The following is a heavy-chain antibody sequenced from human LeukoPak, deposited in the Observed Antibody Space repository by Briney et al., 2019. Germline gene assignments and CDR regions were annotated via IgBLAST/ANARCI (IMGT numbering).Heavy chain of an antibody. Sequence: GGSLRLSCAASGFTFSSYGMHWVRQAPGKGLEWVAVIWYDGSNKYYADSVKGRFTISRDNSKNTLYLQMNSLRAEDTAVYYCARRRPGRYYFDYWGQGTLVTVSS. CDR3: ARRRPGRYYFDY. CDR2: IWYDGSNK. D-gene: IGHD6-25*01. CDR1: GFTFSSYG. J-gene: IGHJ4*02. V-gene: IGHV3-33*01.